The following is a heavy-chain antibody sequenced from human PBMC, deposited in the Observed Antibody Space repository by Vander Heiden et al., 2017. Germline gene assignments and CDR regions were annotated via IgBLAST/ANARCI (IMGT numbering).Heavy chain of an antibody. CDR1: GGSISSSSYY. CDR2: IYYSGST. D-gene: IGHD3-22*01. J-gene: IGHJ5*02. CDR3: ARDQIFSGGYLLNWFDP. Sequence: QLQLQESGPGLVKPSETLSLTCTVSGGSISSSSYYWGWIRQPPGKGLEWIGSIYYSGSTYYNPSLKSRVTISVDTSKNQFSLKLSSVTAADTAVYYCARDQIFSGGYLLNWFDPWGQGTLVTVSS. V-gene: IGHV4-39*02.